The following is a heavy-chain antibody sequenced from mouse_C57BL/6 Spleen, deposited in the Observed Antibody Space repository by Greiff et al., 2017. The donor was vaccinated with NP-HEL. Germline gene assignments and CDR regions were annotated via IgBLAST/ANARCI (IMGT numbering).Heavy chain of an antibody. Sequence: QVQLQQPGAELVKPGASVKLSCKASGYTFTSYWMHWVKQRPGQGLEWIGMIHPNSGSTNDNEKFKSKATLTVDKSSSTAYMQLSSLTSEDSAVYYCARWDYYGSFFDYWGQGTTLTVSS. J-gene: IGHJ2*01. CDR2: IHPNSGST. CDR3: ARWDYYGSFFDY. CDR1: GYTFTSYW. D-gene: IGHD1-1*01. V-gene: IGHV1-64*01.